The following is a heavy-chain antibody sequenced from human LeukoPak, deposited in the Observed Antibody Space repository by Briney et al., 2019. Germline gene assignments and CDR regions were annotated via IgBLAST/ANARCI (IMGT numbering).Heavy chain of an antibody. Sequence: GGSLRLSFAASGFTVSSNYMSWVRQAPGKGLEWVSVIYSGGSTYYADSVKGRFTISRDNSKNTLYLQMNSLRAEDTAVYYCARGTNYDYVWGSYRYADIYFDYWGQGTLVTVSS. J-gene: IGHJ4*02. CDR3: ARGTNYDYVWGSYRYADIYFDY. V-gene: IGHV3-53*01. D-gene: IGHD3-16*02. CDR2: IYSGGST. CDR1: GFTVSSNY.